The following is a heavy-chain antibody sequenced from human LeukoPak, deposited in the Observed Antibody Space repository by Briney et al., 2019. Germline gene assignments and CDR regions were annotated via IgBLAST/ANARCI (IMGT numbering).Heavy chain of an antibody. D-gene: IGHD3-3*01. J-gene: IGHJ4*02. Sequence: PGRSLRLSCAASGFTFSSYAMSWVRQAPGKGLEWVSGSGSGGSTYYDDSVKDRFTITRDNFKNTLYLQMSSLRADELAVYYCAKDFWSGYYPNCWGLGTLVTVSS. CDR3: AKDFWSGYYPNC. V-gene: IGHV3-23*01. CDR1: GFTFSSYA. CDR2: SGSGGST.